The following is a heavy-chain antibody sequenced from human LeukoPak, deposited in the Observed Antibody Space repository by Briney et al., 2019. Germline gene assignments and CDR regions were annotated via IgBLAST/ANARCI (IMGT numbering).Heavy chain of an antibody. CDR3: AKDMSGYCSSTSCYHGSDY. J-gene: IGHJ4*02. Sequence: PGGSLRLSCAASGFTFRSYGMHWVRQAPGKGLEWVAVISYDTDNKYYADSVKGRFTISRDNSKNTLYLQMNSLQAEDTALYYCAKDMSGYCSSTSCYHGSDYCGQGTLVTVSS. V-gene: IGHV3-30*18. CDR2: ISYDTDNK. D-gene: IGHD2-2*01. CDR1: GFTFRSYG.